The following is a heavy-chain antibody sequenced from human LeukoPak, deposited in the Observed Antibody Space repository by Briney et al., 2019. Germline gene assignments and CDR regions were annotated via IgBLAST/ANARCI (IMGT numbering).Heavy chain of an antibody. CDR1: GDSISIGSYY. Sequence: SQTLSLTCTVSGDSISIGSYYCSWIRQPAGKGLEWIGRIYTSGSTNYNPSLKSRVTISVATSKNQSSLKLSSVTAADTAVYYCARDRAGGSYVYYYYGMDVWGQGTTVTVSS. V-gene: IGHV4-61*02. J-gene: IGHJ6*02. CDR3: ARDRAGGSYVYYYYGMDV. D-gene: IGHD1-26*01. CDR2: IYTSGST.